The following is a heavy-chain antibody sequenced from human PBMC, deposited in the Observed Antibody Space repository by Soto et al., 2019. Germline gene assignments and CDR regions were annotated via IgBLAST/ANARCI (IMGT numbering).Heavy chain of an antibody. D-gene: IGHD1-1*01. J-gene: IGHJ4*02. V-gene: IGHV3-66*01. CDR1: GFTVSSNY. CDR3: ARSRDAYNSAEYYFDY. CDR2: IYSGGST. Sequence: GGSLRLSCAASGFTVSSNYMSWVRQAPGKGLEWVSIIYSGGSTYYADSVKGRFTISRDNSKNTLYLQMNSLRAEDTAVYYCARSRDAYNSAEYYFDYWGQGTLVTVSS.